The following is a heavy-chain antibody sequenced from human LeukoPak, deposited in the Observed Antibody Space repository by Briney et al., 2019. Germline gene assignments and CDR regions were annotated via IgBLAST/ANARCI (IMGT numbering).Heavy chain of an antibody. J-gene: IGHJ3*02. V-gene: IGHV1-18*01. D-gene: IGHD1-26*01. CDR1: GYTFTSYG. Sequence: ASVKVSCKASGYTFTSYGISWVRQAPGQGLEWMGWVSAYNGNTNYAQKLQGRVTMTTDTSTSTAYMELRSLRSEDTAVYYCARVIVGAKPDAFDIWGQGTMVTVSS. CDR2: VSAYNGNT. CDR3: ARVIVGAKPDAFDI.